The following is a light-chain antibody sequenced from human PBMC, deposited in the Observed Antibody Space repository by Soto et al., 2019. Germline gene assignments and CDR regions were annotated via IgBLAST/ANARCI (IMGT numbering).Light chain of an antibody. Sequence: MVLTQSPATLSFSPGETATLSCRPSQSVSSDLAWYQQKPGQATRLLIYRATARAAGIPARFGGSGSGTDFTLTISCLQSEDFATYYCQQYYSYLQLTFGGGTKVDIK. CDR2: RAT. V-gene: IGKV3-15*01. CDR3: QQYYSYLQLT. J-gene: IGKJ4*01. CDR1: QSVSSD.